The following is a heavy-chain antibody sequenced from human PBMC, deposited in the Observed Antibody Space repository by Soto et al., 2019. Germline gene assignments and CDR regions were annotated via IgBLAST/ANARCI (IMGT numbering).Heavy chain of an antibody. J-gene: IGHJ4*02. CDR1: GYTFTASG. V-gene: IGHV1-18*01. D-gene: IGHD4-17*01. Sequence: QVQLVQSGPEVQKPGASLKVSCKASGYTFTASGITWVRKAPGQGLRGMGWTSIYNGHAEYSPKFLGRVVMTTDTSADTAYLELISLRPDDAALYYCARWDDYGASDQYHFDQWGQGTLVTVSS. CDR3: ARWDDYGASDQYHFDQ. CDR2: TSIYNGHA.